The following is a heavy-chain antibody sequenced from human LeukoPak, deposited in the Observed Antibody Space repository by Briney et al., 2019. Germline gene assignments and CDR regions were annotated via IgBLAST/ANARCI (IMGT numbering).Heavy chain of an antibody. V-gene: IGHV4-38-2*02. D-gene: IGHD3-22*01. CDR2: IYASGNT. Sequence: SETLSLTCAVSGYSISSGYYWGWIRQPPGKGLEWIGRIYASGNTDYNPSLTSRVTMSIDTSKSQFSLRLTSVTAADTAVYYCAIDYYDSSGYSLFALWGQGTLVTVSS. CDR1: GYSISSGYY. J-gene: IGHJ5*02. CDR3: AIDYYDSSGYSLFAL.